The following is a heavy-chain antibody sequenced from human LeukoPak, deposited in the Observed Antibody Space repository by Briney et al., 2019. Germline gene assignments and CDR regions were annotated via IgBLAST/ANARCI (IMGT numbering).Heavy chain of an antibody. D-gene: IGHD3-22*01. CDR3: ARGSSGYDHFDY. V-gene: IGHV4-59*01. Sequence: SETLSLTCTVSGGSISSYYCSWIRQPPGKGLGWIGYIYYSGSTNYNPSLKSRVTISVDTSKNQFSLKLSSVTAADTAVYYCARGSSGYDHFDYWGQGTLVTVSS. CDR1: GGSISSYY. J-gene: IGHJ4*02. CDR2: IYYSGST.